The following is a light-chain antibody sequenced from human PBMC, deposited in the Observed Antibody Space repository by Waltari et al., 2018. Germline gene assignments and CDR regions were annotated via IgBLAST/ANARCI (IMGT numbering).Light chain of an antibody. CDR1: QSVSSSY. Sequence: EIVLTQSPGTLSLSPGERATLSCRASQSVSSSYLAWYQQKPGQAPRLLIYGASSRATGIPDRFSGSGSGTDFTLTISNLQPEDFATYFCHQSYKAPQTFGGGTRLEIK. CDR3: HQSYKAPQT. V-gene: IGKV3-20*01. J-gene: IGKJ4*01. CDR2: GAS.